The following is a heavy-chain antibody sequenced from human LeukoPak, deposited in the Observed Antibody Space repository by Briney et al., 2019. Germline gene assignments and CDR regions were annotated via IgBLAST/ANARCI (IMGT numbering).Heavy chain of an antibody. CDR2: IIPIFGTA. CDR1: GGTFSSYA. Sequence: ASVKVSCKASGGTFSSYAISWVRQAPGQGLEWMGGIIPIFGTANYALKFQGRVTITADESTSTAYMELSSLRSEDTAVYYCARGQDVGARFDYWGQGTLVTVSS. V-gene: IGHV1-69*13. D-gene: IGHD1-26*01. J-gene: IGHJ4*02. CDR3: ARGQDVGARFDY.